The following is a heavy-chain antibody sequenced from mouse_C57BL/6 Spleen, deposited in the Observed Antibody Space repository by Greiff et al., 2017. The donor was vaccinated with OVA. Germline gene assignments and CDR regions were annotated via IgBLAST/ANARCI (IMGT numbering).Heavy chain of an antibody. CDR1: GYTFTDYY. CDR2: INPNNGGT. V-gene: IGHV1-26*01. CDR3: ARQGSDSSGYVY. J-gene: IGHJ3*01. Sequence: EVKLQESGPELVKPGASVKISCKASGYTFTDYYMNWVKQSHGKSLEWIGDINPNNGGTSYNQKFKGKATLTVDKSSSTAYMELRSLTSEDSAVYYCARQGSDSSGYVYWGQGTLVTVSA. D-gene: IGHD3-2*02.